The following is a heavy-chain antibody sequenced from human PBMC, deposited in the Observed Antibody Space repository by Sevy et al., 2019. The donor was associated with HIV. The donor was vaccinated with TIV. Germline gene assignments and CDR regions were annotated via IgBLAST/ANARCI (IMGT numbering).Heavy chain of an antibody. CDR1: GFTFSSYG. CDR2: ISYDGSNK. J-gene: IGHJ6*02. V-gene: IGHV3-30*03. D-gene: IGHD4-4*01. Sequence: GSLRLSCAASGFTFSSYGMHWVRQAPGKGLEWVAVISYDGSNKYYADSVKGRFTISRDNSKNTLYLQMNSLRAEDTAVYYCVTVTTMSGNYYYYGMDVWGQGTTVTVSS. CDR3: VTVTTMSGNYYYYGMDV.